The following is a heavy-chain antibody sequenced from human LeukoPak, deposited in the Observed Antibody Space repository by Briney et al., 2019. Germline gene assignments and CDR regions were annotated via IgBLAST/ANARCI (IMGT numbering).Heavy chain of an antibody. CDR1: GYTFTSYY. J-gene: IGHJ6*02. V-gene: IGHV1-8*02. CDR3: ARGGYCSSTSCYSFYYGMDV. CDR2: MNPNSGNT. D-gene: IGHD2-2*01. Sequence: ASVKVSCKASGYTFTSYYMHWVRQAPGQGLEWMGWMNPNSGNTGYAQKFQGRVTMTRNTSISTAYMELSSLRSEDTAVYYCARGGYCSSTSCYSFYYGMDVWGQGTTVTVSS.